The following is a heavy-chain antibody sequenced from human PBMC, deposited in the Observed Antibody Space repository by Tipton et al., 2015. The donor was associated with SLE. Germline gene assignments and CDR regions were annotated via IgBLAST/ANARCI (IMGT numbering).Heavy chain of an antibody. V-gene: IGHV4-61*02. CDR1: GGSISSGSYY. D-gene: IGHD4-17*01. CDR2: IYTSGST. Sequence: TLSLTCTVSGGSISSGSYYWSWIRQPAGKGLEWIGRIYTSGSTNYNPSLKSRVTISVDTSKNQFSLKLSSVTAADTAVFYCARDVGSNYGYWFDPWGQGTLVTVSS. CDR3: ARDVGSNYGYWFDP. J-gene: IGHJ5*02.